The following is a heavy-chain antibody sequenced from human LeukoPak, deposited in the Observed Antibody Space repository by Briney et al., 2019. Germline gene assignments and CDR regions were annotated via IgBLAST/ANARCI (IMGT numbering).Heavy chain of an antibody. D-gene: IGHD3-22*01. Sequence: GGSLRLSCAASGFTFSTYAMHWVRQAPGKGLEWVAVISYDGSSKNYADSVKGRFTISRDNSKNTLYLQMNSLRAEDTAVYHCAKDLRTGLVVIGFDYWGQGTLVTVSS. CDR2: ISYDGSSK. V-gene: IGHV3-30-3*01. J-gene: IGHJ4*02. CDR1: GFTFSTYA. CDR3: AKDLRTGLVVIGFDY.